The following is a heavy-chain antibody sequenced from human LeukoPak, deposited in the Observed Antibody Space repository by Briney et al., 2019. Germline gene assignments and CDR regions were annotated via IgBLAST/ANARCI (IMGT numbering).Heavy chain of an antibody. CDR3: ARGNDYGGNYFDY. J-gene: IGHJ4*02. CDR2: IYHTGST. Sequence: NASETLSLTCAVSGDSVSSSNWWSWVRQPPGKGLEWIGEIYHTGSTNYNPSLKIRVTISVDKSKNQFSLKLSSVTAADTAVYYCARGNDYGGNYFDYWGQGTLVTVSS. CDR1: GDSVSSSNW. D-gene: IGHD4-23*01. V-gene: IGHV4-4*02.